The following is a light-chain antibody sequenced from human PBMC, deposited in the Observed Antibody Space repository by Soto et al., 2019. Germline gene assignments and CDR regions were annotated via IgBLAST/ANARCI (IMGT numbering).Light chain of an antibody. J-gene: IGKJ1*01. CDR1: QSLSTNS. V-gene: IGKV3-20*01. CDR3: QQYDSTPWT. CDR2: GAS. Sequence: EIVLTQSPGTLSLSPRERAALSCRASQSLSTNSLAWYQQKPGHGPRLLIYGASRRATGIPDRFSASESGTDFTLTISSLEPEDFAVYFCQQYDSTPWTFGQGTRVESK.